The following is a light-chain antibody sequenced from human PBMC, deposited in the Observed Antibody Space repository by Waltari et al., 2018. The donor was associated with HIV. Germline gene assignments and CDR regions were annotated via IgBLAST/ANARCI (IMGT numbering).Light chain of an antibody. J-gene: IGLJ2*01. V-gene: IGLV3-9*01. CDR2: RDN. CDR3: QIWDSSTVV. Sequence: SYALSHPLSLSVALEPTASITCGGNSIGSTCVHWYQQRPGQAPVLVIYRDNNRTSGIPERFSGSSSGNTATPTISRAQAGDESDYYCQIWDSSTVVFGGGTKLTVL. CDR1: SIGSTC.